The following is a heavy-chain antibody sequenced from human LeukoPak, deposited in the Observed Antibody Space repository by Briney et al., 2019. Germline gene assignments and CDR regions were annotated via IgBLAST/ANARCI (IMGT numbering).Heavy chain of an antibody. CDR3: ARGYYDSSDFEYFQH. CDR2: INPNSGDT. CDR1: GYTFTGYY. J-gene: IGHJ1*01. V-gene: IGHV1-2*02. D-gene: IGHD3-22*01. Sequence: ASVKVFCKASGYTFTGYYMHWVRQAPGQGLEWMGWINPNSGDTNFAQNFQGRVTMTRDTSISTVYMELSRLRSDDTAVFYCARGYYDSSDFEYFQHWGQGTLVTVSS.